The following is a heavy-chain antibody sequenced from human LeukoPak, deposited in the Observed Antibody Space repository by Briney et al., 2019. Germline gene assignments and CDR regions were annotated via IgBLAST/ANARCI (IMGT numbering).Heavy chain of an antibody. CDR1: GFTFSSYA. J-gene: IGHJ4*02. CDR2: ISSSSSYI. CDR3: ARDLFGADFDWLLPPAGY. V-gene: IGHV3-21*01. D-gene: IGHD3-9*01. Sequence: KSGGSLRLSCAASGFTFSSYAMSWVRQAPGKGLEWVSSISSSSSYIYYADSVKGRFTTSRDNAKNSLYLQMNSLRAEDTAVYYCARDLFGADFDWLLPPAGYWGQGTLVTVSS.